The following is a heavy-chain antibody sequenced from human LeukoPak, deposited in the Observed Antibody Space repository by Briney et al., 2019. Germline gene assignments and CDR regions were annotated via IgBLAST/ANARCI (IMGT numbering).Heavy chain of an antibody. CDR3: AAAQSFPVYCSGGSCSYYFDY. J-gene: IGHJ4*02. V-gene: IGHV1-58*02. D-gene: IGHD2-15*01. CDR2: IVVGSGNT. Sequence: GTSVKVSCKASGFTFTSSAMQWVRQARGQRLEWVGWIVVGSGNTNYAQKFQERVTITRDMSTSTAYMELSSLRSEDTAVYYCAAAQSFPVYCSGGSCSYYFDYWGQGTLATVSS. CDR1: GFTFTSSA.